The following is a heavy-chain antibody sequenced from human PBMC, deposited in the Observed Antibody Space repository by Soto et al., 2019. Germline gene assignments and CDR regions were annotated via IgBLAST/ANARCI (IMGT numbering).Heavy chain of an antibody. Sequence: GGSLRLSCAASGFTFSSYSMNWVRQAPGKGLEWVSYISSSSSTIYYADSVRGRFTISRDNAKNSLYLQMNSLRAEDTAVYYCASQSSEWLLFASWGQGTLVTVSS. V-gene: IGHV3-48*01. CDR3: ASQSSEWLLFAS. CDR2: ISSSSSTI. D-gene: IGHD5-12*01. CDR1: GFTFSSYS. J-gene: IGHJ4*02.